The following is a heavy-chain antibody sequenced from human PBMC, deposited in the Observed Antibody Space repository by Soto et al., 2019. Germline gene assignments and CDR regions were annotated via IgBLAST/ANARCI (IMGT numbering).Heavy chain of an antibody. V-gene: IGHV4-59*08. D-gene: IGHD7-27*01. CDR3: AKNWNWGSLVH. Sequence: QVHLQESGPGLVKPSETLSLTCTVSGDSISTDYWSWIRQSPGKGLEWIGFIYYGGSTNYNPSLRSHVTESVDTPKTPFSLQLSSVTAADTAVYYCAKNWNWGSLVHWGQGTLVTVSS. CDR2: IYYGGST. J-gene: IGHJ4*02. CDR1: GDSISTDY.